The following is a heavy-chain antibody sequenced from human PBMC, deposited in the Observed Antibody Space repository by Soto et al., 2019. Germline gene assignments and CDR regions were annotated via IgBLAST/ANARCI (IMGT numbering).Heavy chain of an antibody. CDR3: ARDYTQYYYDSSGYPSFY. D-gene: IGHD3-22*01. CDR1: GYTFTSYG. Sequence: QVQLVQSGAEVKKPGASVKVSCKASGYTFTSYGISWVRQAPGQGLEWMGWISAYNGNTNYVQKLQGRVNMTTDTSTSTAYMELRSLRSDDTAVYYGARDYTQYYYDSSGYPSFYWGQGTLVTVSS. CDR2: ISAYNGNT. V-gene: IGHV1-18*01. J-gene: IGHJ4*02.